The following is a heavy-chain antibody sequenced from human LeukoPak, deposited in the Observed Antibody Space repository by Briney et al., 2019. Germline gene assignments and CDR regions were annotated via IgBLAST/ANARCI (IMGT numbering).Heavy chain of an antibody. CDR1: GFTFDDYA. D-gene: IGHD3-9*01. J-gene: IGHJ5*02. V-gene: IGHV3-66*01. Sequence: GGSLRLSCAASGFTFDDYAMHWVRQAPGKGLEWVSVIYSGGSTYYADSVKGRFTVSRDNAKNSVYLEMNSLRAEDTAVYYCARGLTTDYDILTGYYTRDTGGFDPWGQGTLVTVSS. CDR3: ARGLTTDYDILTGYYTRDTGGFDP. CDR2: IYSGGST.